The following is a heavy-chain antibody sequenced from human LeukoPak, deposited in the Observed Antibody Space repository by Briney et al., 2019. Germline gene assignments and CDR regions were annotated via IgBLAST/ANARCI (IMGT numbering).Heavy chain of an antibody. Sequence: GGSLRLSCAASGCAFSSYAMSWVRQAPGKGLEWVSAIIGSGGSTYYADSVKGRFTISRDNSKHTLYLQMNSLRAEDTAVYYCAKDWPDYYDSSGYYDYWGQGTLVTVSS. CDR1: GCAFSSYA. CDR3: AKDWPDYYDSSGYYDY. D-gene: IGHD3-22*01. V-gene: IGHV3-23*01. CDR2: IIGSGGST. J-gene: IGHJ4*02.